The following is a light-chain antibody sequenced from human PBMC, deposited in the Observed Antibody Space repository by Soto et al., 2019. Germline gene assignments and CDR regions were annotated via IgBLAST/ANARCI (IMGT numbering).Light chain of an antibody. J-gene: IGKJ2*01. V-gene: IGKV3-20*01. Sequence: EIVLTQSPGTLSLSPGERATLSCRASQSVYNTYLGWYQQKPGQAPRLLIYGASSRTTGTPDRFNGGGSGTEFPLPSTRLDPEDFAVFYCQQDGSSPATFGQGTKVEF. CDR2: GAS. CDR1: QSVYNTY. CDR3: QQDGSSPAT.